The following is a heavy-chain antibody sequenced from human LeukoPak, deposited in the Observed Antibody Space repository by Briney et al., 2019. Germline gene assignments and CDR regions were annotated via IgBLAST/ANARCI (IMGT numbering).Heavy chain of an antibody. V-gene: IGHV3-72*01. CDR2: FRNKADSYST. J-gene: IGHJ6*04. D-gene: IGHD3-10*02. Sequence: GGSLRLSCAASRFILSDHDMDWVRQAPGKGLEWVGRFRNKADSYSTDYAASVKGRFTMSRDDSNNVLYLQMNSLRAEDTAVYYCAELGITMIGGVWGKGTTVTISS. CDR1: RFILSDHD. CDR3: AELGITMIGGV.